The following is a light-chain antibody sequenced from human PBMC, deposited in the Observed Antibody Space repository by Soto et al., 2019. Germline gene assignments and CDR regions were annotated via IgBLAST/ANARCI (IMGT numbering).Light chain of an antibody. J-gene: IGKJ3*01. Sequence: EIVLTQSPATLSLSPGKRATLSCRASQSVSKFLAWYQQKPGQAPRLLIYGASSRATGIPDRFSGSGSGTDFTLTISRLEPEDFAVYYCQHYGNTPPSVTFGPGTKVDIK. CDR1: QSVSKF. V-gene: IGKV3-20*01. CDR3: QHYGNTPPSVT. CDR2: GAS.